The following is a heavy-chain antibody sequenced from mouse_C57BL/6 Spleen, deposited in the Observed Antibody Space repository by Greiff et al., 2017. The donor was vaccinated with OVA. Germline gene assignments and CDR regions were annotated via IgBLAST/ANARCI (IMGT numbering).Heavy chain of an antibody. D-gene: IGHD5-1*01. Sequence: VQLQQSGPELVKPGASVKMSCKASGYTFTDYNMHWVKQSHGKSLEWIGYINPNNGGTSYNQKFKGKATLTVNKSSSTAYMELRSLTSEDSAVYYCAREDLRNWYFDVWGTGTTVTVSS. CDR3: AREDLRNWYFDV. V-gene: IGHV1-22*01. CDR2: INPNNGGT. J-gene: IGHJ1*03. CDR1: GYTFTDYN.